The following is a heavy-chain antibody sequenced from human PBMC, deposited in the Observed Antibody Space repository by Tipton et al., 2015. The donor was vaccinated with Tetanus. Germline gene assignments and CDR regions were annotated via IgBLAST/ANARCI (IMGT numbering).Heavy chain of an antibody. Sequence: LRLSCAASGFTFSSFGMTWVRQPPGEGLEWIASVYYDGSAYTNPSLKSRIAIPIDTSGSQFSLKVHSVTAADTAFYYCTRHVVEAVPRWFDPWGQGTLVTVSS. CDR3: TRHVVEAVPRWFDP. V-gene: IGHV4-30-2*03. J-gene: IGHJ5*02. CDR1: GFTFSSFG. D-gene: IGHD2-2*01. CDR2: VYYDGSA.